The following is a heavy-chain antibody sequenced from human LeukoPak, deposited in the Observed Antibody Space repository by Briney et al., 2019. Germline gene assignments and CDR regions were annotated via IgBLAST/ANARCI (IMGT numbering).Heavy chain of an antibody. V-gene: IGHV4-59*08. CDR2: IYFSENT. J-gene: IGHJ5*02. CDR3: ARQAYSSNLGWFDP. D-gene: IGHD6-13*01. CDR1: GVSILSHY. Sequence: TPSETLSLTCTVSGVSILSHYWSWIRQPPGKGLEWIGYIYFSENTDYNPSFKSRVTILVDASKNQFSLKLTSVTAADTAVYYCARQAYSSNLGWFDPWGQGTLVTVSS.